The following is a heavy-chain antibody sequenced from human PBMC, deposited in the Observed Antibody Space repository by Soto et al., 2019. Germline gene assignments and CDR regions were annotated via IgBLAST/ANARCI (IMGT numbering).Heavy chain of an antibody. CDR2: IYHSGST. CDR3: ARDQLEGNWFDP. V-gene: IGHV4-30-2*01. CDR1: GGSISSGGYS. Sequence: QLQLQESGSGLVRPSQTLSLTCAVSGGSISSGGYSWNWIRQPPGKGLEWIGYIYHSGSTRYNPSPKCRVTISVDKSKNQFSLKLSSVTAADTAVYYCARDQLEGNWFDPWGQGTLVTVSS. D-gene: IGHD1-1*01. J-gene: IGHJ5*02.